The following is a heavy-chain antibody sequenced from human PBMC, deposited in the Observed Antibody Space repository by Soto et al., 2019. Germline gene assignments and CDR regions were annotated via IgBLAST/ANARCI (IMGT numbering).Heavy chain of an antibody. CDR2: INAGNGNT. CDR3: ARDTAMAIIADYYGMDV. D-gene: IGHD5-18*01. CDR1: GYTFTSYA. Sequence: ASVKVSCKASGYTFTSYAMHWVRQAPGQRLEWMGWINAGNGNTKYSQKFQGRVTITRDTSASTAYMELSSLRSEDTAVYYCARDTAMAIIADYYGMDVWGQGTTVTVSS. J-gene: IGHJ6*02. V-gene: IGHV1-3*01.